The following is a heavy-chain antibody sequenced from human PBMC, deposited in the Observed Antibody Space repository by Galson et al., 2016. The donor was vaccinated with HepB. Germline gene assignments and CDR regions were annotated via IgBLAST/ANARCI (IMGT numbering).Heavy chain of an antibody. J-gene: IGHJ4*02. CDR2: IYYSRTA. Sequence: SETLSLTCTVSGGSISSGSYWGWIHQPPGKGLEWIGHIYYSRTATYNPSLKSRVSIPVDTSNDQFSLKLNSVTAADTAVYYCARTSDLDFWGQGTLVTISS. V-gene: IGHV4-39*07. D-gene: IGHD2-2*01. CDR3: ARTSDLDF. CDR1: GGSISSGSY.